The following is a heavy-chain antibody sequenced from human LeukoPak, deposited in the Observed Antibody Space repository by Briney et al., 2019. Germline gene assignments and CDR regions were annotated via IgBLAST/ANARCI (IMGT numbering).Heavy chain of an antibody. Sequence: GGSLRLSCAASGFTFSSYAMHWVRQAPGKGLEWVAVISYDGSIKYYADSVKGRFTISRDNSKNTLYLQMNSLRAEDTAVYYCAREFGYSYGPTYYYYYYGMDVWGQGTTVTVSS. CDR1: GFTFSSYA. D-gene: IGHD5-18*01. V-gene: IGHV3-30-3*01. CDR2: ISYDGSIK. J-gene: IGHJ6*02. CDR3: AREFGYSYGPTYYYYYYGMDV.